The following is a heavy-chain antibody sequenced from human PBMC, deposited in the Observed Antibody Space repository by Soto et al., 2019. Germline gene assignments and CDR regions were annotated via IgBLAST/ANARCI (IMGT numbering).Heavy chain of an antibody. J-gene: IGHJ4*02. CDR3: AXAYTLKGSSYGFYYFDY. D-gene: IGHD5-18*01. V-gene: IGHV6-1*01. Sequence: SRTLSLTCAISGDSVSSNSAAWNWIRQSPSRGLEWLGRTYYRSKWYNDYAVSVRSRITINPDTSKNQFSLQLNSVTPEDTAVYYCAXAYTLKGSSYGFYYFDYWGQGTLVTVSS. CDR1: GDSVSSNSAA. CDR2: TYYRSKWYN.